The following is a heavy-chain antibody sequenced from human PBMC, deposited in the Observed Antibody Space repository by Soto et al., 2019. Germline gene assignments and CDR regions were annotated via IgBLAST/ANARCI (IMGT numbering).Heavy chain of an antibody. CDR2: ITGRGDST. CDR3: AKDLYVQPPSGWFDP. D-gene: IGHD1-26*01. J-gene: IGHJ5*02. CDR1: GFPFSDHA. Sequence: PGESLKISCAASGFPFSDHAMHWVRQTPGKGLEWVSAITGRGDSTYYADSVKGRFTISRDNSKSTLYLQMMSLRAEDTAVYYCAKDLYVQPPSGWFDPWGQGTVVT. V-gene: IGHV3-23*01.